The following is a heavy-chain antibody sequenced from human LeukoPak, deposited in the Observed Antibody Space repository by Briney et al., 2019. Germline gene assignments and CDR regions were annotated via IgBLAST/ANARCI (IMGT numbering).Heavy chain of an antibody. J-gene: IGHJ3*02. CDR2: INQDGSDT. Sequence: GSLRLSCTASTFTLSTSWMTWVRQAPGRGLEWVANINQDGSDTQYVDSVKGRFTISRDIAKNSVHLQMNSLRVEDTAMYYCARDPYSVSYGAFDIWGQGTMVTVSS. D-gene: IGHD1-26*01. CDR1: TFTLSTSW. V-gene: IGHV3-7*03. CDR3: ARDPYSVSYGAFDI.